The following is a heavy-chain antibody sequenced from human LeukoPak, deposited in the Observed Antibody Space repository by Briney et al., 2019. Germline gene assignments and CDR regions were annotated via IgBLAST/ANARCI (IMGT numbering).Heavy chain of an antibody. J-gene: IGHJ4*02. Sequence: PGGSLRLSCAASGFTFSDHYMDWVRQAPVKGLEWVGRTRNKANSYTTEYAASVTGRFTISRDDSKNSLYLQMNSLKTEDTAVYYCASLIYGDYSYWGQGTLVTVSS. CDR1: GFTFSDHY. V-gene: IGHV3-72*01. CDR2: TRNKANSYTT. D-gene: IGHD4-17*01. CDR3: ASLIYGDYSY.